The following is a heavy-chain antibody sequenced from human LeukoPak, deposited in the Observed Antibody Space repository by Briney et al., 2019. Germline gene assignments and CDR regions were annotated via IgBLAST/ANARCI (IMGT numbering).Heavy chain of an antibody. CDR1: GFAFNNAW. V-gene: IGHV3-15*01. D-gene: IGHD5-24*01. Sequence: GGSLRLSCAASGFAFNNAWMTWVRQAPGKGLEWVGRIKSKSDGATTDYAAPVKDRFTISRDDSKNTLYLQMNSLIIEDTAVYYCASTRPYSYGWFDPWGQGTQVIVSS. CDR3: ASTRPYSYGWFDP. J-gene: IGHJ5*02. CDR2: IKSKSDGATT.